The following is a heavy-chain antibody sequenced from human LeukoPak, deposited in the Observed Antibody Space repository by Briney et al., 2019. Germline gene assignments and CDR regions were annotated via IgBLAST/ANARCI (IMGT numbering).Heavy chain of an antibody. J-gene: IGHJ4*02. CDR3: ARGITIFGVVV. CDR2: IYYSGST. D-gene: IGHD3-3*01. CDR1: GGSISSGDYY. Sequence: PSQTLSLTCTFSGGSISSGDYYCSWIRQPPGKGLEWIGYIYYSGSTYYNPSLKSRVTISVDTSKNQFSLKLSSVTAADTAVYYCARGITIFGVVVWGQGTLVTVSS. V-gene: IGHV4-30-4*01.